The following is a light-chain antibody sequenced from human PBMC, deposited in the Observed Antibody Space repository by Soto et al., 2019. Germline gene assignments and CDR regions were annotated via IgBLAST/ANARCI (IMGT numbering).Light chain of an antibody. V-gene: IGKV3-15*01. Sequence: EIEMTQSPATLSVSPGERATLSCRASQSVSSHLAWYQHKPGQPPRLLLYGASIRLSGIPARFSGSGSGTEFTLTINSLQYEDFAVYYCQQYDNRPGTFGQGTKVEIK. CDR2: GAS. CDR3: QQYDNRPGT. CDR1: QSVSSH. J-gene: IGKJ1*01.